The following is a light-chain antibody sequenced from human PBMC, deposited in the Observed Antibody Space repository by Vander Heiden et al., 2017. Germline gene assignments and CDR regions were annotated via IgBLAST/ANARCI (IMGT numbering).Light chain of an antibody. V-gene: IGKV2-28*01. CDR1: QSLLHTNGYKD. Sequence: DTVLSQSPPSLLATPGEPASTSCRSSQSLLHTNGYKDLNWHLQEPGQSPQLLVDLGCGRASGVPDRFSGSGTGTDFTLRISRVEADDVEIYYCMQVLETPLTFGGGTKVEIK. J-gene: IGKJ4*01. CDR2: LGC. CDR3: MQVLETPLT.